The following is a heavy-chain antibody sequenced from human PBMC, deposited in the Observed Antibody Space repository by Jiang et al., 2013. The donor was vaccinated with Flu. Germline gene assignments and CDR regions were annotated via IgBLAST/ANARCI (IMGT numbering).Heavy chain of an antibody. CDR2: IYYTGST. CDR3: ARNGWWELPHFFDY. CDR1: GGSISTGSYY. D-gene: IGHD1-26*01. V-gene: IGHV4-39*01. J-gene: IGHJ4*02. Sequence: PGLVKPSETLSLTCIVSGGSISTGSYYWGWIRQPPGRGLEWIASIYYTGSTYYNPSLKSRVTISVDTSQNQFSLKLSSVTAADTAVYYCARNGWWELPHFFDYWGQGTLVTVSS.